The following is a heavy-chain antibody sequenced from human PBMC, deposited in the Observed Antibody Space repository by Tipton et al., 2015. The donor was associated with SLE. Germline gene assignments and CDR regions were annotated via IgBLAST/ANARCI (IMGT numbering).Heavy chain of an antibody. V-gene: IGHV1-2*02. CDR1: GYIFTGYK. D-gene: IGHD3-3*01. J-gene: IGHJ6*03. Sequence: QSGPEVKKPGASVKVSCRASGYIFTGYKMHWVRQAPGQGLEWMGWINPKSGGTHYAQNFQGRVTMTRDTSISTVYMELRSLRSDDTAVYHCARTIITIFEDGKGYVDVWGKGTTVTVSS. CDR3: ARTIITIFEDGKGYVDV. CDR2: INPKSGGT.